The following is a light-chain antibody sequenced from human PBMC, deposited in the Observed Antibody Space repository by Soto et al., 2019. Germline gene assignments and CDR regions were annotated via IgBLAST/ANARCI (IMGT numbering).Light chain of an antibody. V-gene: IGKV3-15*01. CDR1: QSVSNN. J-gene: IGKJ3*01. CDR2: GAS. Sequence: EIVMTQSPATLSVSPGERATLSCRASQSVSNNLAWYQQKPGPGTWILMYGASTRATGIPSRFSSSGAGTEFNLTISSLKSEDSADYYCQRYNDWPFTCGPVTQLDI. CDR3: QRYNDWPFT.